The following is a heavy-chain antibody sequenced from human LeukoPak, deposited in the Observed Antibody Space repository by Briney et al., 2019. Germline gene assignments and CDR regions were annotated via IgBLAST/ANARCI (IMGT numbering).Heavy chain of an antibody. CDR2: ISYDGSNK. J-gene: IGHJ3*02. Sequence: GGSLRLSCAASGFTFSSYAMHWVRQAPGKGLEWVAVISYDGSNKYYADSVKGRFTISRDNSKNTLYLQMNSLRAEDTAVYYCARALGGDYGWNDAFDIWGQGTMVTVSS. D-gene: IGHD4-17*01. CDR1: GFTFSSYA. CDR3: ARALGGDYGWNDAFDI. V-gene: IGHV3-30-3*01.